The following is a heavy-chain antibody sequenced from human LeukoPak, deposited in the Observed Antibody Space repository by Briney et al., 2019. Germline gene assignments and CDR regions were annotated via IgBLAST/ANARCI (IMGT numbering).Heavy chain of an antibody. V-gene: IGHV3-30*18. Sequence: PGRSLRLSCAASGFTFSSYGMHWVRQAPGKGLEWVAVILYDGSNKYYADSVKGRFTISRDNSKNTLYLQMNSLRAEDTAVYYCAKTKGYDSSGYDFDYWGQGALVTVSS. CDR3: AKTKGYDSSGYDFDY. D-gene: IGHD3-22*01. CDR2: ILYDGSNK. CDR1: GFTFSSYG. J-gene: IGHJ4*02.